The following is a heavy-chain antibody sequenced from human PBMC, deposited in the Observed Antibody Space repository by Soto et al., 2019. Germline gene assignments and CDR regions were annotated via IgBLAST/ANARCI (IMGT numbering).Heavy chain of an antibody. CDR1: GYTLTELS. CDR3: ATSTPITIFGVVIIHNWFDP. Sequence: ASVKVSCKVSGYTLTELSMHWVRQAPGKGLEWMGGFDPEDGETIYAQKFQGRVTMTEDTSTDTAYMELSSLRSEDTAVYYRATSTPITIFGVVIIHNWFDPWGQGTLVTVSS. CDR2: FDPEDGET. D-gene: IGHD3-3*01. J-gene: IGHJ5*02. V-gene: IGHV1-24*01.